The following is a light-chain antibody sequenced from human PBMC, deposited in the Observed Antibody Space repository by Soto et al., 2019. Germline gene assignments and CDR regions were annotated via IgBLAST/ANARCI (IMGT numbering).Light chain of an antibody. CDR2: KAS. J-gene: IGKJ4*01. V-gene: IGKV1-5*03. CDR3: QQANSFQLT. CDR1: QTISSW. Sequence: DIQMTQSPSTLSGSVGDRVTITCRASQTISSWLAWYQQKPGKAPKLLIYKASTLKSGVPSRFSGSGSGTEYTLTISSLQPEDFATYYCQQANSFQLTFGGGTKVDIK.